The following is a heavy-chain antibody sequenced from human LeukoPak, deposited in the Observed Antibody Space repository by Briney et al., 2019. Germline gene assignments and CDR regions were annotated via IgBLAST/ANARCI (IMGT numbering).Heavy chain of an antibody. CDR1: GDSVSRNDAG. CDR3: ARVYGSGSYSSEPNWFDP. V-gene: IGHV6-1*01. D-gene: IGHD3-10*01. Sequence: SQTLLLTCAISGDSVSRNDAGWSWIRQSPSRGLEWLGRTYYRSKWYKDDAGSVKSRITINADTAKNQFSLQLNSVTPEDTAVYHCARVYGSGSYSSEPNWFDPWGQGTLVTVSS. CDR2: TYYRSKWYK. J-gene: IGHJ5*02.